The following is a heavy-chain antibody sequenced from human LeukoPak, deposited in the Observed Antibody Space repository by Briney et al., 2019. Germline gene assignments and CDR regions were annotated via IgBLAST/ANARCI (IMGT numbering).Heavy chain of an antibody. CDR3: AKAQRVRGVTIDY. J-gene: IGHJ4*02. CDR1: GFTFSSYG. CDR2: ISYDGSNK. V-gene: IGHV3-30*18. Sequence: GGSLRLSCAASGFTFSSYGMHWVRQAPGKGLEWVAVISYDGSNKYYADSVKGRFTISRDNSKNTLCLQMNSLRAEDTAVYYCAKAQRVRGVTIDYWGQGTLVTVSS. D-gene: IGHD3-10*01.